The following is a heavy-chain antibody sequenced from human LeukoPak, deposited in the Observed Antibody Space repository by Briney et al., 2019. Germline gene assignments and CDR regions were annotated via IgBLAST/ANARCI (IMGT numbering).Heavy chain of an antibody. Sequence: PGGSLRLSCAASGFTFSSYAMSWVRQAPGKGLEWVSAISGRGGSTYYADSVKGRFTISRDNSKNTLYLQMNSLRAEDTAVYYCAKDGNDYGSGSYYLRDYYYGMDVWGKGTTVTVSS. CDR3: AKDGNDYGSGSYYLRDYYYGMDV. CDR2: ISGRGGST. V-gene: IGHV3-23*01. CDR1: GFTFSSYA. D-gene: IGHD3-10*01. J-gene: IGHJ6*04.